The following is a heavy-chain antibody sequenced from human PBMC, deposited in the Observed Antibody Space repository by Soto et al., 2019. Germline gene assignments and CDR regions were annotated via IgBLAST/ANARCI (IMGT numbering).Heavy chain of an antibody. D-gene: IGHD2-15*01. Sequence: QVQLQESGPGLVKPSQTLSLTCTVSGGSISSGGYYWSWIRQHPGKGLEWIGYIYYSGSTYYNPSLKSRVTISVDTSKNQFSLKLSSVTAADTAVYYCAGDCSGGSCSYYYYYGMDVWGQGTTVTVSS. V-gene: IGHV4-31*03. CDR3: AGDCSGGSCSYYYYYGMDV. J-gene: IGHJ6*02. CDR1: GGSISSGGYY. CDR2: IYYSGST.